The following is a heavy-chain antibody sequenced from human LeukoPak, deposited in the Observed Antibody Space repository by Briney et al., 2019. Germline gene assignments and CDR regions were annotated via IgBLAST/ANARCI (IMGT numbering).Heavy chain of an antibody. J-gene: IGHJ5*02. V-gene: IGHV1-8*01. D-gene: IGHD3-3*01. CDR3: ARVTYYDFWSGYYTGRYNWFDP. CDR2: MNPNSGNT. CDR1: GYTFTSYD. Sequence: ASVKVSCKASGYTFTSYDINWVRQATGQGLEWMGWMNPNSGNTGYAQKFQGRVTMTRSTSISTAYMELSSLRSEDTAVYYCARVTYYDFWSGYYTGRYNWFDPWGQGTLVTVSS.